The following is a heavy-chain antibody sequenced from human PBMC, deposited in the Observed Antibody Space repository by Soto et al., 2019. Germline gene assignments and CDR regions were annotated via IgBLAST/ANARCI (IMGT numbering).Heavy chain of an antibody. Sequence: EVQLVESGGGLVQPGGSLRLSCTASGFNFNIYSMNWVRQAPGKGLEWISYITSDTATIHYAESVRGRFTISRDNTENSLFLQMDSLRDEDTAAYYCARSVEGDFDYWGQGTLVTVSS. D-gene: IGHD6-19*01. CDR3: ARSVEGDFDY. CDR2: ITSDTATI. V-gene: IGHV3-48*02. CDR1: GFNFNIYS. J-gene: IGHJ4*02.